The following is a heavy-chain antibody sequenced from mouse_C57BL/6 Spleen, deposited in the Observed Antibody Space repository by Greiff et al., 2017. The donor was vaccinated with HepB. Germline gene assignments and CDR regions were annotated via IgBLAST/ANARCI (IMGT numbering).Heavy chain of an antibody. CDR3: ARSHWYFDV. CDR1: GFTFSSYA. Sequence: DVMLVESGGGLVKPGGSLKLSCAASGFTFSSYAMSWVRQTPEKRLEWVATISDGGSYTYYPDNVKGRFTISRDNAKNNLYLQMSHLKSEDTAMYYCARSHWYFDVWGTGTTVTVSS. CDR2: ISDGGSYT. V-gene: IGHV5-4*03. J-gene: IGHJ1*03.